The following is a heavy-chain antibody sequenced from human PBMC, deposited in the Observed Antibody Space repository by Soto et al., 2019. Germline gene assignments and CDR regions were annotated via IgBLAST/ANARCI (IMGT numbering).Heavy chain of an antibody. Sequence: ASVKVSCKASGYSFTTSGITWARQAPGQGLEWMGWISTYNGNTNYAQKLQDRVTLTTDTSTSTAYMELRSLRSDDTAVYYCARRLYGDYDYWGQGTLVTVS. V-gene: IGHV1-18*01. CDR3: ARRLYGDYDY. D-gene: IGHD4-17*01. CDR2: ISTYNGNT. J-gene: IGHJ4*02. CDR1: GYSFTTSG.